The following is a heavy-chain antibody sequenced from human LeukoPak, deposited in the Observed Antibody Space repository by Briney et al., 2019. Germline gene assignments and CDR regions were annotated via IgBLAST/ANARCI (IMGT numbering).Heavy chain of an antibody. Sequence: GESLTLSCAASGITFSIYSVNWVRQAPGEVLEWVSSIISSNTYIYYADSVKGRFTISRNNAKNSLYLQIDSLRAEDTAVYYCVLGSPFDYWVQGALVSVCS. CDR2: IISSNTYI. CDR1: GITFSIYS. D-gene: IGHD3-10*01. V-gene: IGHV3-21*01. CDR3: VLGSPFDY. J-gene: IGHJ4*02.